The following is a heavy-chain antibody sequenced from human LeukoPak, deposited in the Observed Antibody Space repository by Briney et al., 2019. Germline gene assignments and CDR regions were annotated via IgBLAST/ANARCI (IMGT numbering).Heavy chain of an antibody. J-gene: IGHJ4*02. CDR1: AYTLTELT. CDR2: FDPEDGET. CDR3: YSTVVTPAGFDY. Sequence: GASVKVSCNVSAYTLTELTMHCVRQAPGKGLEWMGGFDPEDGETIYAQKFQGRVTMTEDTSTDTAYMELSRLRSEDTAVYYCYSTVVTPAGFDYWGQGTVVTVSS. V-gene: IGHV1-24*01. D-gene: IGHD4-23*01.